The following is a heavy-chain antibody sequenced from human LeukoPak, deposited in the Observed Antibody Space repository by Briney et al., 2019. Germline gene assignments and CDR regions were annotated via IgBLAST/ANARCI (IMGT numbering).Heavy chain of an antibody. CDR2: ISGSGGST. CDR1: GFTFSSYA. Sequence: PGGSLRLSCAAPGFTFSSYAMSWVRQAPGKGLEWVSAISGSGGSTYYADSVKGRFTISRDNSKNTLYLQMNSLRAEDTAVYYCAKELCGSSTSCYGPGDAFDIWGQGTMVTVSS. V-gene: IGHV3-23*01. CDR3: AKELCGSSTSCYGPGDAFDI. D-gene: IGHD2-2*01. J-gene: IGHJ3*02.